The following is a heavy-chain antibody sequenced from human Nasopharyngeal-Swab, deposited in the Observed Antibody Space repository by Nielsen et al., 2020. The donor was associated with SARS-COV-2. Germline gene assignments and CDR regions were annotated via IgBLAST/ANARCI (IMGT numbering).Heavy chain of an antibody. D-gene: IGHD6-13*01. Sequence: GESLKISCAASGFTFRSYDMHWVRQGTGKGLEWVSAIGNAGDTYYPGSVKGRFTISRENAKNSLYLQMNSLRAEDTAVYYCAKGGPPGSIAAALGYYYGMDVWGQGTTVTVSS. V-gene: IGHV3-13*01. CDR2: IGNAGDT. J-gene: IGHJ6*02. CDR3: AKGGPPGSIAAALGYYYGMDV. CDR1: GFTFRSYD.